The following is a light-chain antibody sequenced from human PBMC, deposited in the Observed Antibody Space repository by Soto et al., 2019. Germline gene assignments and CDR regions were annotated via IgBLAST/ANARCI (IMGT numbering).Light chain of an antibody. Sequence: QSALTQPASVSGSPGQSITISCTGTSNDVGGFNYVSWYQQHPGKAPKLMMYEVRNRPSGVSNRFSGSKSGNTASLTISGLQAEDEADYYCSSYASSSTVLFGGGTKVTVL. CDR3: SSYASSSTVL. CDR2: EVR. CDR1: SNDVGGFNY. J-gene: IGLJ3*02. V-gene: IGLV2-14*01.